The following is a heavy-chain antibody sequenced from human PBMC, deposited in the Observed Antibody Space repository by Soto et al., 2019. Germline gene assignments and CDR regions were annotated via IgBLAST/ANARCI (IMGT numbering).Heavy chain of an antibody. CDR3: ARDGVFRRQTVAGTLHWFFDF. J-gene: IGHJ2*01. D-gene: IGHD6-19*01. CDR1: GYTFNGYY. Sequence: QVQLVQSGAEVKKPGASVQVSCRASGYTFNGYYLHWVRQAPGEGPEWMGWINPHTGGTNYAQKFEGRVTMTGDTSIRTAYIELTRVRPDDTDLYYCARDGVFRRQTVAGTLHWFFDFWGRGTQVTLSS. V-gene: IGHV1-2*02. CDR2: INPHTGGT.